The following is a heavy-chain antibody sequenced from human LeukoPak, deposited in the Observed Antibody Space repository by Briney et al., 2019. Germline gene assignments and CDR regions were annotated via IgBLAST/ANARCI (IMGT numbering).Heavy chain of an antibody. Sequence: PSETLSLTCAVYGGSFSGYYWSWIRQPPGKGPEWIGEINHSGSTNYNPSLKSRVTISVDTSKNQFSLKLSSVTAADTAVYYCARLTGTTLFDYWGQGTLVTVSS. CDR3: ARLTGTTLFDY. CDR1: GGSFSGYY. V-gene: IGHV4-34*01. D-gene: IGHD1-20*01. J-gene: IGHJ4*02. CDR2: INHSGST.